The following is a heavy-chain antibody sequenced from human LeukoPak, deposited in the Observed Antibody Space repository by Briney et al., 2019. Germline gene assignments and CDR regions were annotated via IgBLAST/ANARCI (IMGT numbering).Heavy chain of an antibody. CDR3: AKSMPTRESDS. CDR1: GFTFSTYA. CDR2: ISGSTGNT. D-gene: IGHD5-24*01. V-gene: IGHV3-23*01. J-gene: IGHJ4*02. Sequence: GGSLRLSCAASGFTFSTYAMRCVRQAPGKGLEWVSTISGSTGNTYYADFVKGRFTISRDNSKNTLYLQMNSLKVEDTAVYYCAKSMPTRESDSWGQGNVVTISS.